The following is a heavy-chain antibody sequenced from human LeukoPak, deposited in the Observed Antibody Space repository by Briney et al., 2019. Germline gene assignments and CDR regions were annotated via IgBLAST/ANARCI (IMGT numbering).Heavy chain of an antibody. CDR3: ARGGSNSSSWYRNYYYYMDV. D-gene: IGHD6-13*01. CDR1: GGSISSSSYY. J-gene: IGHJ6*03. CDR2: IYYSGST. Sequence: SETLSLTCTVSGGSISSSSYYWGWIRQPPGKGLEWIGYIYYSGSTNYNPSLKSRVTISVDTSKNQFSLKLSSVTAADTAVYYCARGGSNSSSWYRNYYYYMDVWGKGTTVTVSS. V-gene: IGHV4-61*05.